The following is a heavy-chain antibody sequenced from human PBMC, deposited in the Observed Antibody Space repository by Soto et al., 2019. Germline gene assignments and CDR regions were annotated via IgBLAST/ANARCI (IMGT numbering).Heavy chain of an antibody. CDR2: IYSSGST. V-gene: IGHV4-59*08. J-gene: IGHJ4*02. CDR3: ARGPPRAYGSSGYYLNY. CDR1: GGSISNSY. Sequence: PSETLSLTCTVSGGSISNSYWSWIRQSSVRGLEWIGYIYSSGSTNYNPSLESRVTISVDTSKNQFSLKLRSLSAADTAVYYCARGPPRAYGSSGYYLNYWGKGSLVTVSA. D-gene: IGHD3-22*01.